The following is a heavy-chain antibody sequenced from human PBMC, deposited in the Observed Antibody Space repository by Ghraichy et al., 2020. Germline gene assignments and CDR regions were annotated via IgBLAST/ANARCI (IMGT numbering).Heavy chain of an antibody. CDR1: EFTFDGYP. D-gene: IGHD3-10*01. CDR3: AKEGGRLGEGAFDV. V-gene: IGHV3-23*01. CDR2: LGADGRST. Sequence: GGSLRLSCAVSEFTFDGYPMTWVRQAPGKGLEWVSTLGADGRSTFYADSMKGRFTISRDKSKRTMYLQMNSLRADDTAVYYCAKEGGRLGEGAFDVWGQGTKVTVSS. J-gene: IGHJ3*01.